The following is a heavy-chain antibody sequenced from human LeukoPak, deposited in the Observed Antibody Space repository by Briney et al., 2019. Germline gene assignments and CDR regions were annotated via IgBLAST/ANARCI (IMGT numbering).Heavy chain of an antibody. D-gene: IGHD4/OR15-4a*01. J-gene: IGHJ4*02. CDR3: XXXXXYDYXXDXXFDY. CDR2: ISGSGGST. Sequence: GGSLRLSCAASGFTFSSYAMSWVRQAPGKGLEWVSAISGSGGSTYYADSVKGRFTISRDNSKNTLYLQMNSLRAEDTAVYYXXXXXXYDYXXDXXFDYWGQGTLVTVSS. V-gene: IGHV3-23*01. CDR1: GFTFSSYA.